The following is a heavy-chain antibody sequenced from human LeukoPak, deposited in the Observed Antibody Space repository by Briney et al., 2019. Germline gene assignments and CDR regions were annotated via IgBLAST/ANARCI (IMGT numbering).Heavy chain of an antibody. CDR2: INPNRGGT. V-gene: IGHV1-2*02. Sequence: ASVKVSCKASGYTFTGYYMHWVRQAPGKGLEWMGWINPNRGGTKYAQKFQGRVTMTRDTSISTAYMELSRLRSDDTAVYYCARDQHIVVVPAAIGYYYYYMDVWGKGTTVTVSS. J-gene: IGHJ6*03. CDR1: GYTFTGYY. CDR3: ARDQHIVVVPAAIGYYYYYMDV. D-gene: IGHD2-2*02.